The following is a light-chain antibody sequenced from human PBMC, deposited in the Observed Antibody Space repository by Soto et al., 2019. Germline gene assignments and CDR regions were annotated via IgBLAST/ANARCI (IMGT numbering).Light chain of an antibody. CDR3: QQYSSVPV. J-gene: IGKJ3*01. CDR1: QDIRNF. Sequence: DIQMTQSPTSLSASVGDRVTITCRASQDIRNFVAWYQQKPGKAPKLLIYAASTLQSGVPSRFSGSGSGTEYTPTINSLQPEDVATYSCQQYSSVPVFGPGTKVEIK. CDR2: AAS. V-gene: IGKV1-27*01.